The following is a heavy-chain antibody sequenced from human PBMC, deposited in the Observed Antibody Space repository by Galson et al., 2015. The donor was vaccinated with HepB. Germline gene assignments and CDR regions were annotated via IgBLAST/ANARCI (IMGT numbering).Heavy chain of an antibody. J-gene: IGHJ4*02. CDR2: ISGSGGST. V-gene: IGHV3-23*01. CDR1: GFTFRSYA. Sequence: SLRLSCAASGFTFRSYAMSWVRQAPGKGLEWVSGISGSGGSTYYAESVKGRFTISRDNSKNTLYLQITSLRAEDTAVYYCAKFRETETPTAMVSYYFDYWGQGTLVTVSS. D-gene: IGHD5-18*01. CDR3: AKFRETETPTAMVSYYFDY.